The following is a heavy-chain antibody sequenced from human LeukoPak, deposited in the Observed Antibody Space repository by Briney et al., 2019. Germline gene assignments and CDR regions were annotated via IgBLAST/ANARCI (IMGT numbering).Heavy chain of an antibody. J-gene: IGHJ4*02. CDR3: ARDRGDRVFDY. CDR1: GFTFTSYW. CDR2: TKQDGSQK. Sequence: GGSLRLSCATSGFTFTSYWMSWVRQAPGKGLEWVAITKQDGSQKYYVDSVKGRFTISRDNDKDSLYLQLNSLRAEDTAVYYCARDRGDRVFDYWGQGTLVTVSS. D-gene: IGHD2-21*02. V-gene: IGHV3-7*01.